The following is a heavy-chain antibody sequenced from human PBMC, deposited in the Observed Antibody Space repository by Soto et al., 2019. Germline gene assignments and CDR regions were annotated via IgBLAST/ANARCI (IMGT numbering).Heavy chain of an antibody. CDR3: ARDPDPAAPSFDD. J-gene: IGHJ4*02. CDR2: INAGNGNT. Sequence: ASVKVSCKASGYTFTSYAMHWVRQAPGQRLEWMGWINAGNGNTKYSQKFQGRVTITRDTSASTAYMELSSLRSEDTAVYYCARDPDPAAPSFDDWGKGNLVTVAS. V-gene: IGHV1-3*01. CDR1: GYTFTSYA. D-gene: IGHD2-15*01.